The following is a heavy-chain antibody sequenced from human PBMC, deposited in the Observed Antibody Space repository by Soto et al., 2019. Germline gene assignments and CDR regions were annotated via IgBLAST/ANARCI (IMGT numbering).Heavy chain of an antibody. J-gene: IGHJ6*02. CDR2: IRSKAYGGTT. V-gene: IGHV3-49*04. D-gene: IGHD3-16*01. CDR1: GFTFGDYA. CDR3: TREPRGKRTSRFYYYYGMDV. Sequence: PGGSLRLSCTASGFTFGDYAMSWVRQAPGKGLEWVGFIRSKAYGGTTEYAASVKGRFTISRDDSKSIAYLQMNSLKTEDTAVYYCTREPRGKRTSRFYYYYGMDVWGQGTTVTVSS.